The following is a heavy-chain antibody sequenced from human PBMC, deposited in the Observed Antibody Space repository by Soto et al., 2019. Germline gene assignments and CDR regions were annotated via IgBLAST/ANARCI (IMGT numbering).Heavy chain of an antibody. CDR1: GFTVSSNY. V-gene: IGHV3-53*04. Sequence: EVQLVESGGGLVQPGGSLRLSCAASGFTVSSNYMSWVRQAPGKGLEWVSVIYSGGSTYYADSVKGRFTISRHNSKNTLYLQMNSLRAEDTAVYYCARQSEGVAGPFDHWGQGTLVTVSS. CDR2: IYSGGST. J-gene: IGHJ4*02. D-gene: IGHD6-19*01. CDR3: ARQSEGVAGPFDH.